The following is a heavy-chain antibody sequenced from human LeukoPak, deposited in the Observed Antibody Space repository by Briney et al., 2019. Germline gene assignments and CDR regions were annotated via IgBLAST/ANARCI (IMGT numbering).Heavy chain of an antibody. J-gene: IGHJ6*02. CDR2: IIPIFGTA. CDR3: ARGGSIIRAYCGGDCYSVGLYYYYGMDV. D-gene: IGHD2-21*02. V-gene: IGHV1-69*13. CDR1: GGTFSSYA. Sequence: SVNVSCTASGGTFSSYAISWVRQAPGQGLEWMGGIIPIFGTANYAQKFQGRVTITADESTSTAYMELSSLRSEDTAVYYCARGGSIIRAYCGGDCYSVGLYYYYGMDVWGQGTTVTVSS.